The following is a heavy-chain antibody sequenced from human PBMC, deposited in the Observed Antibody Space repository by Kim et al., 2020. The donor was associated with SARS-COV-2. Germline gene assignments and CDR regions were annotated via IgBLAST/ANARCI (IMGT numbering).Heavy chain of an antibody. J-gene: IGHJ4*02. CDR1: GYTFTSYG. V-gene: IGHV1-18*01. D-gene: IGHD2-15*01. Sequence: ASVKVSCKASGYTFTSYGISWVRQAPGQGLEWMGWISAYNGNTNYAQKLQGRVTMTTDTSTSTAYMELRSLRSDDTAVYYCARNPPSPGYGGNPQADYWGQGTLVTVSS. CDR3: ARNPPSPGYGGNPQADY. CDR2: ISAYNGNT.